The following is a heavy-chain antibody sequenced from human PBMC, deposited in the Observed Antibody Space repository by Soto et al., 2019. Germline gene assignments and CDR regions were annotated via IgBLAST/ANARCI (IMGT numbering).Heavy chain of an antibody. Sequence: QVQLVESGGGVVQPGGSLRLSCAASGFTFSSYGMHWVRQAPGEGLEWVALIWFDGTNYRQADSVRGRFSISRDNSKNTLYLQMDSLRAGDTGVYYCARDFTMGATYSGPSIYSMDVWGQGTTVTVSS. CDR1: GFTFSSYG. J-gene: IGHJ6*02. CDR2: IWFDGTNY. V-gene: IGHV3-33*01. D-gene: IGHD1-26*01. CDR3: ARDFTMGATYSGPSIYSMDV.